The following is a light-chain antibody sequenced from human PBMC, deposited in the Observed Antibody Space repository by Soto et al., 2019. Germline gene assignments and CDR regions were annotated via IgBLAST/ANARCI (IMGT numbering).Light chain of an antibody. CDR3: QQYNSYSPWT. V-gene: IGKV3-15*01. CDR1: QSVSNI. J-gene: IGKJ1*01. CDR2: GGS. Sequence: ERVMTQSPSTLSVSPGERATLYCRASQSVSNILAWYQHKPGQSPRLLIYGGSARATGIPARFSGGGSGAEYTLTISSLQPDDFATYYCQQYNSYSPWTFGQGTKVDIK.